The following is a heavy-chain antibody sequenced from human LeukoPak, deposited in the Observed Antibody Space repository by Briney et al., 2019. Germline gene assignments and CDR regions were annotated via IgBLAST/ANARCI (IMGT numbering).Heavy chain of an antibody. CDR3: ARSRSIAGDGFDV. CDR2: ISSIGSTI. V-gene: IGHV3-48*03. J-gene: IGHJ3*01. Sequence: GGSLRLSCVASGFTFSGYEMNWVRQAPGKGLEWVSYISSIGSTIYYADSVKGRFTVSRDNAKNSLYLQMNSLRADDTAVHFCARSRSIAGDGFDVWGQGTMVTVSS. D-gene: IGHD2-21*01. CDR1: GFTFSGYE.